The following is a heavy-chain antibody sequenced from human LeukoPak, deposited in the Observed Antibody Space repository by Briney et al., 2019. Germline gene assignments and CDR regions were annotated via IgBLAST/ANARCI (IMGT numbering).Heavy chain of an antibody. D-gene: IGHD2-2*01. V-gene: IGHV3-15*01. Sequence: GGSLRLSCAASGFTFSNAWMSWVRQAPGKGLEWVGGIRSQSNGGTTDYAAPVKGRFTISRDDSKNALFLQMNSLKTEDTAVYYCTTWTGGVVVTNWGQGTLVSVSS. CDR3: TTWTGGVVVTN. J-gene: IGHJ4*02. CDR1: GFTFSNAW. CDR2: IRSQSNGGTT.